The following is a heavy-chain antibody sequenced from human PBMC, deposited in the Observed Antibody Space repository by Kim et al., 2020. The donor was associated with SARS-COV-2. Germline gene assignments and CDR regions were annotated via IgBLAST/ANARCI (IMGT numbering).Heavy chain of an antibody. J-gene: IGHJ4*02. D-gene: IGHD6-13*01. Sequence: GGSLRLSCAASGFTFSSYAMSWVRQAPGKGLEWVSAISGSGGSTYYADSVKGRFTISRDNSKNTLYLQMNSLRAEDTAVYYCAKDGSSSWYWSTFFDYWGQGTLVTVSS. CDR2: ISGSGGST. CDR3: AKDGSSSWYWSTFFDY. CDR1: GFTFSSYA. V-gene: IGHV3-23*01.